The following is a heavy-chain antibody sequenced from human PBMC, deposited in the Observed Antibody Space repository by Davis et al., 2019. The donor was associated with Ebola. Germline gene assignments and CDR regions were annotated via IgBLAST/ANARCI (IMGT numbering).Heavy chain of an antibody. J-gene: IGHJ4*02. Sequence: SQTLSLTCAVYGGPFSDYYWSWIRQPPGKGLEWIGEINHRGSTKYNPSLKSRVTISVDTSKNQFSLRLTSVTAADTAVYYCAVRGYTDYETTQYSDYWGQGTLVTVSP. CDR1: GGPFSDYY. D-gene: IGHD5-12*01. CDR2: INHRGST. V-gene: IGHV4-34*01. CDR3: AVRGYTDYETTQYSDY.